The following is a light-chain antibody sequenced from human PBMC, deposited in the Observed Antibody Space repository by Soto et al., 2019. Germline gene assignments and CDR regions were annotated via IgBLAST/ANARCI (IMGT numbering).Light chain of an antibody. V-gene: IGKV1-5*03. CDR2: KAS. CDR1: QSISSW. J-gene: IGKJ1*01. CDR3: QQYNSYPWT. Sequence: DIQMTQSPSTLCAFVGDRVTITCRASQSISSWLAWYQQKPGKAPKLLIYKASTLESGVPSNFSGSGSGTEFTLTISSLQPEDFATYYCQQYNSYPWTFGQGTKVDIK.